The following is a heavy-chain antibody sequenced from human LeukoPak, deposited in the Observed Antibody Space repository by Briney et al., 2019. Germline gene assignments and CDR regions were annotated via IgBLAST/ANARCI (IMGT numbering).Heavy chain of an antibody. CDR2: IYYSGST. V-gene: IGHV4-59*08. D-gene: IGHD4-17*01. CDR3: ARTSYGDYVIR. Sequence: SETLSLTCTVSGYSISSSYYWSWIRQPPGKGLEWIGYIYYSGSTNYNPSLKSRVTISVDTSKNQFSLKLSSVTAADTAVYYCARTSYGDYVIRWGQGTLVTVSS. CDR1: GYSISSSYY. J-gene: IGHJ4*02.